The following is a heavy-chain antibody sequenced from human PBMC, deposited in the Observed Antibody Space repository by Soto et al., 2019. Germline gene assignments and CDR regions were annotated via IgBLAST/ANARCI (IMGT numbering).Heavy chain of an antibody. Sequence: SETLSLTCTVSGGSISSYYWSWIRQPPGKGLEWIGYIYYSGSTNYNPSLKSRVTISVDTSKNQFSLKLSSVTAADTAVYYCASNAAAAGVPFQHWGQGTLVTVSS. V-gene: IGHV4-59*01. D-gene: IGHD6-13*01. CDR1: GGSISSYY. J-gene: IGHJ1*01. CDR3: ASNAAAAGVPFQH. CDR2: IYYSGST.